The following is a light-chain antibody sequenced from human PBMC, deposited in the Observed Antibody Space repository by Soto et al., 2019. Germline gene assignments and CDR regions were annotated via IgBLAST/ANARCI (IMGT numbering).Light chain of an antibody. CDR2: EDT. Sequence: QSVLTQPASVSGSPGQSITISCTGVSNDAGGYYLVSWYQQHPGQAPKLIIYEDTKRPSGVPDRFSGSKSGTSASLAITGLQAEDEADYYCQSYDSSLSASYVFGGGTKVTVL. CDR3: QSYDSSLSASYV. V-gene: IGLV2-14*02. J-gene: IGLJ1*01. CDR1: SNDAGGYYL.